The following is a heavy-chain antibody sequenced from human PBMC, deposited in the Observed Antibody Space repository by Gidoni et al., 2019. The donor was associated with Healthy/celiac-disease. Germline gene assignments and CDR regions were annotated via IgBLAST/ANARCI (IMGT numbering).Heavy chain of an antibody. J-gene: IGHJ3*02. Sequence: QVQLQESGPGLVKPSETLSLTCTVSGGSISSYYWGWIRQPPGKGLEWIGYIYYSGSTNYNPSLKSRVTISVDTSKNQFSLKLSSVTAADTAVYYCARHVAGIAVADDAFDIWGQGTMVTVSS. D-gene: IGHD6-19*01. CDR3: ARHVAGIAVADDAFDI. V-gene: IGHV4-59*08. CDR1: GGSISSYY. CDR2: IYYSGST.